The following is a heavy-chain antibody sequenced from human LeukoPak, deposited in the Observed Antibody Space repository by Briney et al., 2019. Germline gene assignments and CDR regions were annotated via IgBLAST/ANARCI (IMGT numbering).Heavy chain of an antibody. Sequence: GGSLRLSCEASGLTFNQYVMHWLRQTPGKGLEWVAGLTFDGSYKYYIDSVKGRFTISRDNSNNSLFLQMSALRLDDTGIYYCAARELRNPPERVHPWGQGTLVTVSS. V-gene: IGHV3-30*04. CDR2: LTFDGSYK. CDR3: AARELRNPPERVHP. CDR1: GLTFNQYV. D-gene: IGHD3-3*01. J-gene: IGHJ5*02.